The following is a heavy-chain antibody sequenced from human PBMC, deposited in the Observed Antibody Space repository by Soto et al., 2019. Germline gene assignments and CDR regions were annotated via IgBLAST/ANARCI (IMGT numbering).Heavy chain of an antibody. Sequence: EVQLLESGGGLVQPGGSLRLSCAASGFAFSSYAMSWVRQAPGKGLEWVSTISGSGESTYYADSVKGRFTISRDNSKNPLYLQMNSLRAEDTAVYYCAKDQGRIAARSFDYWGQGTLVTVSS. D-gene: IGHD6-6*01. CDR2: ISGSGEST. CDR3: AKDQGRIAARSFDY. J-gene: IGHJ4*02. V-gene: IGHV3-23*01. CDR1: GFAFSSYA.